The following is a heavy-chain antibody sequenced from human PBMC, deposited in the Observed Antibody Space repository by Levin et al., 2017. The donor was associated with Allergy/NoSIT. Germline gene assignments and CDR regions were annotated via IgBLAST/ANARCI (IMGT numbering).Heavy chain of an antibody. D-gene: IGHD3-10*01. CDR1: GFTFSDYY. Sequence: PGGSLRLSCAASGFTFSDYYMSWIRQAPGKGLEWVSHISSSSSDTNYADSVKGRFTISRDNAKNSLYLQMNSLRAEDTAVYYCAKERYYFGSGGYYRPTAFDYWGQGTLLTVSS. CDR2: ISSSSSDT. J-gene: IGHJ4*02. V-gene: IGHV3-11*05. CDR3: AKERYYFGSGGYYRPTAFDY.